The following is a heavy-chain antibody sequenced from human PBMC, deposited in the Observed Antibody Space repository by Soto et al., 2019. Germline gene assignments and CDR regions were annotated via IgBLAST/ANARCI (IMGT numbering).Heavy chain of an antibody. CDR2: ISSGGRSI. Sequence: QVQLVESGGGLVKPGGSVRLSCTASGFSFSDYYMSWIRQAPGKGLEWLSYISSGGRSIKYADSVKGRFTISRDNDKNQLFLQNNSLRAEETAGYSLGRAVGPGFTAYWGQGTLVTVPP. CDR1: GFSFSDYY. J-gene: IGHJ4*02. CDR3: GRAVGPGFTAY. D-gene: IGHD2-21*02. V-gene: IGHV3-11*01.